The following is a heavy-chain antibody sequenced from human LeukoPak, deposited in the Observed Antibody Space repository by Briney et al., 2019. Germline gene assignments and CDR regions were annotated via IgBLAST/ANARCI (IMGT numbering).Heavy chain of an antibody. CDR2: ISSSSSYI. J-gene: IGHJ3*02. Sequence: PGGSLRLSCAASGFTFSSYSMNWVRQAPGKGLEWVSSISSSSSYIYYADSVKGRFTISRDNSKNTVYLQMNSLRGEDTAVYYCARSLRDGYLNDDDGFHNWGQGTMVTVSS. D-gene: IGHD5-24*01. CDR1: GFTFSSYS. CDR3: ARSLRDGYLNDDDGFHN. V-gene: IGHV3-21*04.